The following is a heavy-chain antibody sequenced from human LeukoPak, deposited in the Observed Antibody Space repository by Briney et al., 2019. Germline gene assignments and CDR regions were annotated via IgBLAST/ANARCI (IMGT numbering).Heavy chain of an antibody. D-gene: IGHD6-6*01. V-gene: IGHV3-23*01. CDR1: GFTFSDYA. CDR2: ISASGGGT. J-gene: IGHJ4*02. Sequence: GGSLRLSCAASGFTFSDYAMTWVRQAPGKGLEWVSAISASGGGTFYANSVRGRFTIFRDNSQNTLYLQMNSLRVEDTATYSCTTWGYEAARLDYWGQGSLVTVSS. CDR3: TTWGYEAARLDY.